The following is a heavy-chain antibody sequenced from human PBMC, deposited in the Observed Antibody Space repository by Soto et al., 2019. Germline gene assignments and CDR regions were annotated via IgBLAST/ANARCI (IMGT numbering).Heavy chain of an antibody. CDR3: AKDIASWWFGLLWFGESPYGMDV. D-gene: IGHD3-10*01. CDR2: ISWNSGSI. CDR1: GFTFDDYA. J-gene: IGHJ6*02. V-gene: IGHV3-9*01. Sequence: PGGALRLSCAASGFTFDDYAMHWVRQAPGKGLEGVSGISWNSGSIGYADSVKGRFTISRDNAKNSLYLQMNSLRAEDTALYYCAKDIASWWFGLLWFGESPYGMDVWGQGTTVTVSS.